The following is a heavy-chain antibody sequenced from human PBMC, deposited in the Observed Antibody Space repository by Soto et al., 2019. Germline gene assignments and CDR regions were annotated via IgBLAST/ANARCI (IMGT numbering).Heavy chain of an antibody. J-gene: IGHJ6*02. Sequence: GASVKVSCKASGYTFTSYYMHWVRQAPGQGLEWMGIINPSGGSTSYAQKFQGRVTMTRDTSTSTVYMELGSLRSEDTAVYYCARVQTTVTTAYGMDVWGQGTTVTVSS. D-gene: IGHD4-17*01. CDR3: ARVQTTVTTAYGMDV. CDR2: INPSGGST. V-gene: IGHV1-46*03. CDR1: GYTFTSYY.